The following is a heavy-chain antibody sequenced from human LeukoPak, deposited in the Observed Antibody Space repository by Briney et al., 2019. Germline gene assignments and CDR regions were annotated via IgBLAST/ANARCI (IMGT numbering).Heavy chain of an antibody. D-gene: IGHD6-13*01. V-gene: IGHV1-3*01. CDR2: INAGNGNT. Sequence: GASVKVSCKASGYTFTSYAMHWVRQAPGQRLEWMGWINAGNGNTKYSQKFQGRVTITRDTSASTAYMELSSLRSEDTAVYYCARALTSSGSWYDWFDPWGQGTLVTVSS. J-gene: IGHJ5*02. CDR3: ARALTSSGSWYDWFDP. CDR1: GYTFTSYA.